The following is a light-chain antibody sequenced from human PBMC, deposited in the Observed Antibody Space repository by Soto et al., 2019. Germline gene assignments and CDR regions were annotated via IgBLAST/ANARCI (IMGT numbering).Light chain of an antibody. V-gene: IGLV2-14*01. CDR2: DVS. Sequence: QSALTQPASVSGSPGQSITISCTGTSSDVGGYNYVSWYQQHPGKAPKLMIYDVSNRPSGVSNRFSGSKSGNTASLTISGLQADDEADYYCSSYKSSRTYVFGPGTKVTV. CDR3: SSYKSSRTYV. J-gene: IGLJ1*01. CDR1: SSDVGGYNY.